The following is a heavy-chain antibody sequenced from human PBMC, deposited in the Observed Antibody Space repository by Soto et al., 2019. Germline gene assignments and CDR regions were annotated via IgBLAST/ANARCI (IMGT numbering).Heavy chain of an antibody. V-gene: IGHV1-18*01. CDR3: ARDRLRLVGSSSYYWRGTYYGMDV. CDR1: GYTFTSYG. Sequence: QVQLVQSGAEVKKPGASVKVSCKASGYTFTSYGISWVRQAPGQGLVWMGWISADNGNTNYAQKLQGRVTMTTDTSTSTAYMALRSLRSDDTAVYYCARDRLRLVGSSSYYWRGTYYGMDVWGQGTTVTVSS. D-gene: IGHD6-6*01. CDR2: ISADNGNT. J-gene: IGHJ6*02.